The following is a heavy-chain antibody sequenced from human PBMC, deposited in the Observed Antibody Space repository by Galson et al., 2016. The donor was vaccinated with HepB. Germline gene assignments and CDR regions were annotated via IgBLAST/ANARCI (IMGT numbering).Heavy chain of an antibody. J-gene: IGHJ4*02. CDR2: ISSSSSTI. V-gene: IGHV3-48*01. CDR1: GFTFSSYS. CDR3: ARDLYDHWFDY. Sequence: SLRLSCAASGFTFSSYSMNWVRQAPGKGLELVSYISSSSSTIYYADSVKGRFTISRDNAKNSLYLQMNSLRAEDTGLYYCARDLYDHWFDYWGQGTTVVVSS. D-gene: IGHD3-16*01.